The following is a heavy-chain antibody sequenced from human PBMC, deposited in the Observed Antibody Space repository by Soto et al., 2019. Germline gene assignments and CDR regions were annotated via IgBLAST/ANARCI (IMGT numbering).Heavy chain of an antibody. CDR2: IYYSGST. CDR3: ARVDSSGYYDFSFDY. CDR1: GGSISSYY. D-gene: IGHD3-22*01. Sequence: SETLSLTCTVSGGSISSYYWSWIRQPPGQGLEWIGYIYYSGSTNYNPSLKSRVTISVDTSKNQFSLKLSSVTAADTAVYYCARVDSSGYYDFSFDYWGQGTLVTVSS. J-gene: IGHJ4*02. V-gene: IGHV4-59*01.